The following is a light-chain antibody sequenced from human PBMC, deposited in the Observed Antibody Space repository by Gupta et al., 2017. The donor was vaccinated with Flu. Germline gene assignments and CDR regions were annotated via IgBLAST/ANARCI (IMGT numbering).Light chain of an antibody. Sequence: SPSTLSASVGDRVTITCRASQSVSSRLAWYQQKPGKAPKMLIYKASSLESGVPPRFSGSGSGTEFTLTISSLQPDDFATYYCQQYDTYWTFGQGTXVEIK. V-gene: IGKV1-5*03. CDR2: KAS. CDR1: QSVSSR. CDR3: QQYDTYWT. J-gene: IGKJ1*01.